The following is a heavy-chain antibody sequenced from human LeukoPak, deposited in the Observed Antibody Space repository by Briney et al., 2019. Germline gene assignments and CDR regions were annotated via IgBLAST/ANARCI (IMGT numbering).Heavy chain of an antibody. CDR1: GFILSTHG. CDR2: MWCDGSRE. V-gene: IGHV3-33*01. Sequence: GGSLRLSCAASGFILSTHGMHWVRQAPGKGLEWVAGMWCDGSREDYADSVKGRFTISRDMSKNTLNLQMNSLRVEDTAMFYCARDLSFGSLDFRGQGTLVTVSS. J-gene: IGHJ4*02. CDR3: ARDLSFGSLDF. D-gene: IGHD1-26*01.